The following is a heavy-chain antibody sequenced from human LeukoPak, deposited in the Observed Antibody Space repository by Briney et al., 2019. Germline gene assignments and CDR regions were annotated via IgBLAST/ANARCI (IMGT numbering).Heavy chain of an antibody. Sequence: SETLSLTCTVSGGSISSSSYYWGWIRQPPGKGLEWIGSIYYSGSTYYNPSLKSRVTISVDTSKNQFSLKLSSVTAADTAVYYCARCSGGSCYSGGYDYWGQGTLVTVSS. D-gene: IGHD2-15*01. CDR1: GGSISSSSYY. CDR2: IYYSGST. CDR3: ARCSGGSCYSGGYDY. J-gene: IGHJ4*02. V-gene: IGHV4-39*07.